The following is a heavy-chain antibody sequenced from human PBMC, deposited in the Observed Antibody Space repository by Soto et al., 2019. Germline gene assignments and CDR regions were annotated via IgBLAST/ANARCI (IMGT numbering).Heavy chain of an antibody. CDR1: GYTFTSYD. CDR3: AKGPGTMYYYYYMDV. V-gene: IGHV1-8*01. J-gene: IGHJ6*03. CDR2: MNPNSGNT. D-gene: IGHD1-7*01. Sequence: ASVKVSCKASGYTFTSYDINWVRQATGQGLEWMGWMNPNSGNTGYAQKFQGRVTMTRNTSISTAYMELSSLRSEDTAVYYCAKGPGTMYYYYYMDVWGKGTTVTVSS.